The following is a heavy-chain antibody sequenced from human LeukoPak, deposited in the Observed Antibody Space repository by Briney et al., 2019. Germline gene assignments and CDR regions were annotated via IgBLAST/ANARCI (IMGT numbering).Heavy chain of an antibody. V-gene: IGHV3-30*18. Sequence: GGSLRLSCAASGFTFSSYGMHWVRQAPGKGLEWVAVISYDGSNKYYADSVKGRFTISRDNSKNTLYLQMNSLRAEDTAVYYCAKTLDRYYYDSSGCDYWGQGTLVTVSS. CDR2: ISYDGSNK. D-gene: IGHD3-22*01. CDR3: AKTLDRYYYDSSGCDY. CDR1: GFTFSSYG. J-gene: IGHJ4*02.